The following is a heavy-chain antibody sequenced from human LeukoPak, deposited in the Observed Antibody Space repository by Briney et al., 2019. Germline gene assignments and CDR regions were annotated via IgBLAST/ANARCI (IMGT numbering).Heavy chain of an antibody. CDR1: GGSISSYY. CDR2: IYYSGST. J-gene: IGHJ6*03. V-gene: IGHV4-59*08. D-gene: IGHD2-8*02. Sequence: PSETLSLTCTVSGGSISSYYWSWIRQPPGKGLEWIGYIYYSGSTNYNPSLKSRVTISVDTSKNQFSLKLSSVTAADTAVYYCARGYCTGGVCYRRYYYYYMDVWGKGTTVTVSS. CDR3: ARGYCTGGVCYRRYYYYYMDV.